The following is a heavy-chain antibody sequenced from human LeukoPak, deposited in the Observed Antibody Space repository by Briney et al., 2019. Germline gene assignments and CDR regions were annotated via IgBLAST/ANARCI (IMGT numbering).Heavy chain of an antibody. Sequence: GGSLRLSCAASGFTVSSKYMSWVRQAPRKGLEWVSVIYSGGSTYYADSVKGRFTISRDNSKNTLYLQMNSLRAEDTAVYYCARRGYSGYDPFDYWGQGTLVTVSS. V-gene: IGHV3-53*01. D-gene: IGHD5-12*01. J-gene: IGHJ4*02. CDR2: IYSGGST. CDR3: ARRGYSGYDPFDY. CDR1: GFTVSSKY.